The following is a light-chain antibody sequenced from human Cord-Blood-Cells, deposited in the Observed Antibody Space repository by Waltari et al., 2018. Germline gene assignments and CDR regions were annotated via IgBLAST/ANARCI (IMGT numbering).Light chain of an antibody. CDR3: SSYTSSSVV. J-gene: IGLJ2*01. V-gene: IGLV2-14*01. CDR1: SSAVGGYNY. CDR2: DVS. Sequence: QSALTHPASVSGSPGQSIPIPRTGTSSAVGGYNYVPWYQQHPGKAPKRMIYDVSNRPSGVSNRFSGSKSGNTASLTISGLQAEDEADYYCSSYTSSSVVFGGGTKLTVL.